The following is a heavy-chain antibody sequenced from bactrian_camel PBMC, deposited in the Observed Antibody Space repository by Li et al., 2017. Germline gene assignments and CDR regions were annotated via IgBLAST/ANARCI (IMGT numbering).Heavy chain of an antibody. CDR3: AAEVAHHNTKVVVVTQGYNY. Sequence: VQLVESGGGSVQAGGSLKLSCAASGLFFPNCGMGWYRQAPGKERELVSSIGRDGTIAYADSVKGRFAISEDNAKNTLYLEMNSLKREDTAVYYCAAEVAHHNTKVVVVTQGYNYWGQGTQVTVS. CDR1: GLFFPNCG. CDR2: IGRDGTI. V-gene: IGHV3S55*01. D-gene: IGHD2*01. J-gene: IGHJ4*01.